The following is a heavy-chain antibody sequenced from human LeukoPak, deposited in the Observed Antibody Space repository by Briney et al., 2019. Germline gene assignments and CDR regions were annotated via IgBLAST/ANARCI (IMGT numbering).Heavy chain of an antibody. CDR2: INSDGSST. Sequence: GGSLRLSCAASGFTFSSYWMHWVRQAPGKGLVWVSRINSDGSSTSYADSVKGRFTISRDNAKNTLYLQMNSLRAEDTAVYYCARVPTYYDFWSGYSPLHDAFDTWGQGTMVTVSS. CDR3: ARVPTYYDFWSGYSPLHDAFDT. D-gene: IGHD3-3*01. J-gene: IGHJ3*02. CDR1: GFTFSSYW. V-gene: IGHV3-74*01.